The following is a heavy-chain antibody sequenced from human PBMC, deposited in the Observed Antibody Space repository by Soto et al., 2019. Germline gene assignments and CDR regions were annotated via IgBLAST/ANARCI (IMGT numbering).Heavy chain of an antibody. CDR1: GFVLSSYS. J-gene: IGHJ4*02. V-gene: IGHV3-48*01. CDR2: IGTGTRTR. D-gene: IGHD5-18*01. CDR3: ARSYSYGFGY. Sequence: EVQLVESRGGLVQPGGSLRLSCAASGFVLSSYSMSWVRQAPGKGLEWVSYIGTGTRTRYYADSVKGRFTISRDNGKNSLFLQMNSLRAEDTALYYCARSYSYGFGYWGQGTLVTVSS.